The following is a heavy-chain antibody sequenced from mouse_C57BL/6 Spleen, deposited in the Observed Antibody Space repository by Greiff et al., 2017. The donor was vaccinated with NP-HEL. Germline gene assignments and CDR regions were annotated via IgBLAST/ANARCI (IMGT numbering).Heavy chain of an antibody. Sequence: VQLQQSGPELVKPGASVKISCKASGYAFSSSWMNWVKQRPGKGLEWIGRIYPGDGDTNYNGKFKGKATLTADKSSSTAYMQLSSLTSEDSAVYVCARNDWHAMDYWGQGTSVTVSS. J-gene: IGHJ4*01. D-gene: IGHD2-4*01. CDR2: IYPGDGDT. CDR3: ARNDWHAMDY. CDR1: GYAFSSSW. V-gene: IGHV1-82*01.